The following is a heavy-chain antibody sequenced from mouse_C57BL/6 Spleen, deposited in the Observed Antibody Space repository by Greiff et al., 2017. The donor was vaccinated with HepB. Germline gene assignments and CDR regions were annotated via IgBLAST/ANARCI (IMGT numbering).Heavy chain of an antibody. J-gene: IGHJ3*01. V-gene: IGHV1-64*01. D-gene: IGHD2-4*01. CDR3: AYYDYDAWFAY. CDR1: GYTFTSYW. Sequence: QVQLQQPGAELVMPGASVKLSCKASGYTFTSYWMHWVKQRPGQGLEWIGMIHPNSGSTNYNEKFKSKATLTVDKSSSTAYMQLSSLTSEDSAVYYCAYYDYDAWFAYWGQGTLVTVSA. CDR2: IHPNSGST.